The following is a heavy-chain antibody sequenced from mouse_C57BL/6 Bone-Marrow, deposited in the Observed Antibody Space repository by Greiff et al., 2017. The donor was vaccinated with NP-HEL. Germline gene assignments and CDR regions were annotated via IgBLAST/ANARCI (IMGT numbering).Heavy chain of an antibody. CDR2: INYDGSSN. CDR1: GFTFSDYY. Sequence: EVMLVESEGGLVQPGSSMKLSCTASGFTFSDYYMAWVRQVPEKGLEWVANINYDGSSNYYLDSLKSRFIISRDNAKNILYLQMSSLKSEDTPTYYCARSNWDVGDFDYWGQGTTLTVSS. V-gene: IGHV5-16*01. D-gene: IGHD4-1*01. CDR3: ARSNWDVGDFDY. J-gene: IGHJ2*01.